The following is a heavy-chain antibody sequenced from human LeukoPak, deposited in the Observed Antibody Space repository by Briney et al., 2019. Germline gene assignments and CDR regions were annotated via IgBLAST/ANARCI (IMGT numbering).Heavy chain of an antibody. J-gene: IGHJ3*02. V-gene: IGHV4-39*07. CDR2: IYHSGST. CDR3: ARDGLWIQNAFDI. D-gene: IGHD5-18*01. Sequence: PSETLFLTCTVSGGSISNSSYFWGWIRQPPGRGLEWIGSIYHSGSTYYNSSLKSRVTISVDTSKNQFSLKLSSVTAADTAVYYCARDGLWIQNAFDIWGQGTMVTVSS. CDR1: GGSISNSSYF.